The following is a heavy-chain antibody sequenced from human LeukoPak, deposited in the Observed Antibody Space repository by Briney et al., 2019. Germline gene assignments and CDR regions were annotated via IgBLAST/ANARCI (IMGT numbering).Heavy chain of an antibody. V-gene: IGHV3-23*01. CDR2: ISGSGGST. D-gene: IGHD3-10*01. Sequence: GGSLRLSCAASGFTFSSYAMSWVRQAPGKGLEWVSAISGSGGSTYYADSVKGRFTISRDNSKNTLYLQMNSLRAEDTAVYYCAKDSSLWFGVGGANAFDIWGQGTMVTVSS. J-gene: IGHJ3*02. CDR3: AKDSSLWFGVGGANAFDI. CDR1: GFTFSSYA.